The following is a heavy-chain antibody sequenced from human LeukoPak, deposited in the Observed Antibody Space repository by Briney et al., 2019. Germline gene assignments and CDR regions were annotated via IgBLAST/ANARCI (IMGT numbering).Heavy chain of an antibody. J-gene: IGHJ4*02. CDR1: GFIFGDYV. Sequence: GGTLRLSCTTAGFIFGDYVMSWFRQAPGQGLEWVGFIRSKAFGGTTEYAAAVKGRLTISRDDSKSVAYLQMNSLKTEDTAMYYCTRNRSLDYFDYWGQGTLVTVSS. D-gene: IGHD6-13*01. CDR3: TRNRSLDYFDY. CDR2: IRSKAFGGTT. V-gene: IGHV3-49*03.